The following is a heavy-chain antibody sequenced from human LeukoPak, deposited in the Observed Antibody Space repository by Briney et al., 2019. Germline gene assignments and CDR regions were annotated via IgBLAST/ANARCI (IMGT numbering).Heavy chain of an antibody. CDR2: IRNKAYGGTT. J-gene: IGHJ4*02. V-gene: IGHV3-49*03. CDR3: ARDRPPTD. CDR1: GFTFGDYA. Sequence: GSLRLSCTASGFTFGDYAMSWFRQAPGKGLEWVGFIRNKAYGGTTEYAASVKGRFTISRDDSKSIAYLQMNSMKTEDTAVYYCARDRPPTDWGQGTLVTVSS.